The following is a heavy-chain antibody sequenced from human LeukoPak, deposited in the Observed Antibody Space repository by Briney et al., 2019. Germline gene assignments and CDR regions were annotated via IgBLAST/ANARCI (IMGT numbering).Heavy chain of an antibody. CDR3: ARHPHITMVRGVIIAPNYYYMDV. J-gene: IGHJ6*03. V-gene: IGHV4-59*01. CDR2: IYYSGST. Sequence: PSETLSLTCTVSGGSISSYYWSWIRQPPGKGLEWIGYIYYSGSTNYNPSLKSRVTISVDTSKNQFSLKLSSVTAADTAVYYCARHPHITMVRGVIIAPNYYYMDVWGKGTTVTVSS. D-gene: IGHD3-10*01. CDR1: GGSISSYY.